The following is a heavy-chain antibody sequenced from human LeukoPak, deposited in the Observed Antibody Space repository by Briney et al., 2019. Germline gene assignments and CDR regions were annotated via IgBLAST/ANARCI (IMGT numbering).Heavy chain of an antibody. V-gene: IGHV1-2*06. D-gene: IGHD3-3*01. Sequence: GASVKVSCKASGYKFDAYYIHWVRQSPGQGLEWLGRISPDSGDTNYAQKFQGRVTMMRDTSSSTAYMELSRLKSDDTAIFYCARESQVFWPKETNWFDPWGHGTLVTVAS. J-gene: IGHJ5*02. CDR3: ARESQVFWPKETNWFDP. CDR1: GYKFDAYY. CDR2: ISPDSGDT.